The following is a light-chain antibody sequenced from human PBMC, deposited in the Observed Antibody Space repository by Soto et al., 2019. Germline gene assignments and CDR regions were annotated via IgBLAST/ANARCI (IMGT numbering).Light chain of an antibody. CDR1: SSDVGGYNY. J-gene: IGLJ1*01. CDR2: DVS. V-gene: IGLV2-14*01. Sequence: QSVLTQPASVSGSPGQSITLSCTGTSSDVGGYNYVSWYQQHPGKAPKLMIYDVSYRPSGVSNRFSGPKSGNTASLTISGLQAEDEADYYCSSYTSSSTLYVFGTGTKVTVL. CDR3: SSYTSSSTLYV.